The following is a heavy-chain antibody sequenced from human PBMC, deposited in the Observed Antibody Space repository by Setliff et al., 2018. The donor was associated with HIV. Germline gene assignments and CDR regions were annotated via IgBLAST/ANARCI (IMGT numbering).Heavy chain of an antibody. Sequence: GGSLRLSCAASGFTFSNYAMSWVRQAPGKGLEWVSYISSSGTTMYYADSVKGRFTISRDNGKNSLYLQMNSLRAEDTAVYYCAREVVGATERYYFDYWGQGTLVTVSS. J-gene: IGHJ4*02. CDR2: ISSSGTTM. CDR3: AREVVGATERYYFDY. D-gene: IGHD1-26*01. CDR1: GFTFSNYA. V-gene: IGHV3-48*01.